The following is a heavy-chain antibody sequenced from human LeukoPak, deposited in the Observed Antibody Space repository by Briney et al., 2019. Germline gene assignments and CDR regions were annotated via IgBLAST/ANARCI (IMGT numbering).Heavy chain of an antibody. CDR1: GGSISSSSYY. J-gene: IGHJ5*02. CDR2: NYYSGST. D-gene: IGHD6-19*01. CDR3: ASRESHSSGWYGLRRWFDP. V-gene: IGHV4-39*07. Sequence: SETLSLTCTVSGGSISSSSYYWGCLGQPPGKGLGWIGSNYYSGSTNYNPSHKSRVAISGDTSKNQCYLKLSTVTAADTAVYYCASRESHSSGWYGLRRWFDPWGQGTLATVSS.